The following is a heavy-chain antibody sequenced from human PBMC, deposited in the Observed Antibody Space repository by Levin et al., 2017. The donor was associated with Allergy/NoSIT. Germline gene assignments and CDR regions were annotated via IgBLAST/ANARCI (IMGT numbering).Heavy chain of an antibody. D-gene: IGHD5-18*01. Sequence: GASVKVSCKASGYTFSNNWIVWVRQMPGKGLEWMGVIFPGDSDTRYSPSFEAQVTFSADKSINTAYMQWSSLKASDTAIYYCTRTRRGYSYGLEPVDHWGQGTLVTVSS. CDR2: IFPGDSDT. J-gene: IGHJ4*02. CDR1: GYTFSNNW. V-gene: IGHV5-51*03. CDR3: TRTRRGYSYGLEPVDH.